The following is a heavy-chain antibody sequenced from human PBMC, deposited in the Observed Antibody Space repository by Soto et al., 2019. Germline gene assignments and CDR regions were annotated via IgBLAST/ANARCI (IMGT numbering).Heavy chain of an antibody. CDR2: INPSGGST. Sequence: GASVKVSCKASGYTFTSYYMHWVRQAPGQGLEWMGIINPSGGSTSYAQKFQGRVTMTRDTSTSTVYMELSSLRSEDTAVYYCARVYDYVWGSYRLSTFDIWGQGTMVTVSS. V-gene: IGHV1-46*01. J-gene: IGHJ3*02. D-gene: IGHD3-16*02. CDR1: GYTFTSYY. CDR3: ARVYDYVWGSYRLSTFDI.